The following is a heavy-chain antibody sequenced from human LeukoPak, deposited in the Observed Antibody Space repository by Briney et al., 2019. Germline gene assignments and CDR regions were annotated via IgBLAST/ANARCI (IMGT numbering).Heavy chain of an antibody. CDR1: GFTFGDYA. V-gene: IGHV3-49*03. CDR3: TRVIYTLTGYPYYFDY. J-gene: IGHJ4*02. CDR2: IRGKAYGGTT. Sequence: GGSLRLSCTASGFTFGDYAMSWFRQAPGKGLEWVGFIRGKAYGGTTEYAASVKGRFTISRDDSKSIAYLQMNSLKTEDTAVYYCTRVIYTLTGYPYYFDYWGQGTLVTVSS. D-gene: IGHD3-9*01.